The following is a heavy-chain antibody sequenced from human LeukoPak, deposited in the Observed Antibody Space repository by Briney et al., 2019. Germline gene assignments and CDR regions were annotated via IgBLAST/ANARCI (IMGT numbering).Heavy chain of an antibody. D-gene: IGHD6-13*01. CDR1: GYTFTGYY. CDR2: ISPNSGGT. CDR3: ATRQGYIAAAGSHAFDI. Sequence: ASVKVSCKASGYTFTGYYMHWVRQAPGQGLEWMGWISPNSGGTNYAQKFQGRVTMTRDTSISTAYMELSSLKASDTAMYYCATRQGYIAAAGSHAFDIWGQGTMVTVSS. V-gene: IGHV1-2*02. J-gene: IGHJ3*02.